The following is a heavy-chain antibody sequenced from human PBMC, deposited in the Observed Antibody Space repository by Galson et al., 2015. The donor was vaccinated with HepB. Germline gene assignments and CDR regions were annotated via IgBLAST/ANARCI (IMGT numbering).Heavy chain of an antibody. D-gene: IGHD2-2*01. CDR3: AKGLGGYQLLLVDY. CDR1: GFTFSSYW. J-gene: IGHJ4*02. Sequence: SLRLSCAASGFTFSSYWMHWVRQAPGKGLEWVAVISYDGSNKYYADSVKGRFTISRDNSKNTLYLQMNSLRAEDTAVYYCAKGLGGYQLLLVDYWGQGTLVTVSS. CDR2: ISYDGSNK. V-gene: IGHV3-30*18.